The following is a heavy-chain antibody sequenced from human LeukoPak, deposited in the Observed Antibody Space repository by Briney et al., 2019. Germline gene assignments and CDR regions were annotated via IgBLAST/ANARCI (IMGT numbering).Heavy chain of an antibody. J-gene: IGHJ4*02. Sequence: GGSLRLSCAASGFTFSSYSMNWVRQAPGKGLEWVSSISSSSSYIYYADSVKGRFTISRDNAKSSLYLQMNSLRAEDTAVYYCARDYYYDSSGYYREDDYWGQGTLVTVSS. CDR2: ISSSSSYI. V-gene: IGHV3-21*01. CDR3: ARDYYYDSSGYYREDDY. D-gene: IGHD3-22*01. CDR1: GFTFSSYS.